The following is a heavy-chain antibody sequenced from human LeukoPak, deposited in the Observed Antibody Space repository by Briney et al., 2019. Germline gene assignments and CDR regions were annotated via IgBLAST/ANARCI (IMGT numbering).Heavy chain of an antibody. V-gene: IGHV4-34*01. CDR3: ARAYYYDSSGYYLGLDY. CDR1: GGSFSGYY. CDR2: INHSGST. D-gene: IGHD3-22*01. Sequence: PSETLSLTCAVYGGSFSGYYWSWIRQPPRKGLEWIGEINHSGSTNYNPSLKSRVTISVDTSKNQFSLKLSSVTAADTAVYYCARAYYYDSSGYYLGLDYWGQGTLATVSS. J-gene: IGHJ4*02.